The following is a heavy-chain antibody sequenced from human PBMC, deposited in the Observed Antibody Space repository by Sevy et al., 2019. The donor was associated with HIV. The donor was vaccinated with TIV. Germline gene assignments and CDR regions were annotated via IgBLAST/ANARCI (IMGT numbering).Heavy chain of an antibody. J-gene: IGHJ3*02. CDR2: ISYDGSNK. Sequence: GGSLRLSCAASGFTFSSYGMHWVRQAPGKGLEWVAVISYDGSNKYYADSVKGRFTISRDNSKNTLYLQMNNLRAEDTAVYYCAKDLTVVIISGAFDIWGQGTMVTVSS. CDR1: GFTFSSYG. CDR3: AKDLTVVIISGAFDI. D-gene: IGHD3-3*01. V-gene: IGHV3-30*18.